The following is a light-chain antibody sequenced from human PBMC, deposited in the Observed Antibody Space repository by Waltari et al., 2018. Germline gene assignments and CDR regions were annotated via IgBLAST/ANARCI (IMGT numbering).Light chain of an antibody. J-gene: IGKJ1*01. CDR3: QERYRTPWT. Sequence: DIQMTQSPSSLSASVGDRVTLTCRSSQNINRYLNWYQQKPGKAPKLLISAASTLQSGVPSRFSGGGSGTDFTLTISSLQPEDFATYYCQERYRTPWTFGRGTKVDVK. CDR1: QNINRY. CDR2: AAS. V-gene: IGKV1-39*01.